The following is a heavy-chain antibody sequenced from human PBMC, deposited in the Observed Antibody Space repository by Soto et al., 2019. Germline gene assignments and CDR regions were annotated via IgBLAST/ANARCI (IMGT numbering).Heavy chain of an antibody. CDR1: GFTFSSYG. J-gene: IGHJ6*02. Sequence: GGSLRLSCAASGFTFSSYGMHWVRQAPGKGLEWVAVISYDGSNKYYADSVKGRFTISRDNSKNTLYLQMNSLRAEDTAVYYCAKAHLVDTAMAPRYYGMDVWGQGTTVTVSS. CDR2: ISYDGSNK. D-gene: IGHD5-18*01. CDR3: AKAHLVDTAMAPRYYGMDV. V-gene: IGHV3-30*18.